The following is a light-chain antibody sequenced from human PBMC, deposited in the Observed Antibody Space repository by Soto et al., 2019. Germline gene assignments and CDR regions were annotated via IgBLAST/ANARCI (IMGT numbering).Light chain of an antibody. CDR1: QAIRND. CDR3: LQHNVFPRA. Sequence: DIQMAQSPSSLSASVGDRVTITCRASQAIRNDLAWYQQKPGRAPKRLIYGSSTLQSGVPLRFSGSASGTEFTLTISSLQPEDFATYYCLQHNVFPRAFGQGTKVEIK. J-gene: IGKJ1*01. V-gene: IGKV1-17*01. CDR2: GSS.